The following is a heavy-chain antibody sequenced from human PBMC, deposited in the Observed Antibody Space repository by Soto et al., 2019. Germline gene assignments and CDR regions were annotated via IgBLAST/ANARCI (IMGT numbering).Heavy chain of an antibody. Sequence: PSETLSLTCTISGGSVSVYYWSWIRQPPGQALEWIGYIYDTGSPYYNPALRSRVSISADTSKNQISLKLTSATAADTAVYYCARGVGSSPPRYWGRGTLVTV. D-gene: IGHD1-26*01. J-gene: IGHJ4*02. V-gene: IGHV4-59*02. CDR2: IYDTGSP. CDR1: GGSVSVYY. CDR3: ARGVGSSPPRY.